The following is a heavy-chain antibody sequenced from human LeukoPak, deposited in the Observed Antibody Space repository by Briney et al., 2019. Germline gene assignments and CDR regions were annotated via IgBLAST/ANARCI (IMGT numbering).Heavy chain of an antibody. Sequence: PGGALGPFFSASGIPFKSYSKNWVRQAPGKGLEWGSSISSSSSYIYYADSVKGRFTISRDNAKNSLYLQMNSLRAEDTAVYYCARDGLYYDSSGYWCDYWGQGTLVTVSS. J-gene: IGHJ4*02. CDR3: ARDGLYYDSSGYWCDY. CDR1: GIPFKSYS. CDR2: ISSSSSYI. D-gene: IGHD3-22*01. V-gene: IGHV3-21*01.